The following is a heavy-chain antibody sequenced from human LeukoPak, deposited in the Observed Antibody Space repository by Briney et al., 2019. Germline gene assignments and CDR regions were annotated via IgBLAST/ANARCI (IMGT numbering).Heavy chain of an antibody. Sequence: GASVKVSCKASGYTFTGYYMHWVRQAPGQGLEWMGWINPNSGGTNYAQKFQGRVTMTRDTSISTAYMELSRLRSDDTAVYYCARAVYSGNYHVGESDYWGQGTLVTVSS. CDR3: ARAVYSGNYHVGESDY. D-gene: IGHD1-26*01. V-gene: IGHV1-2*02. CDR1: GYTFTGYY. J-gene: IGHJ4*02. CDR2: INPNSGGT.